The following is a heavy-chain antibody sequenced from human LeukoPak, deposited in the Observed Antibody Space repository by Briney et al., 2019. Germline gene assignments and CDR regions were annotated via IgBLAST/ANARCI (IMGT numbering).Heavy chain of an antibody. Sequence: GGSLRLSCEASGFTFSRYGLSWVRQAPGKGLEWVSIIVGSGVTTYYAGSVKGRFTVSRDDSRSTMYLQMNSLTADDTAVYYCARDVEGTGWPYYGLDVWGQGTTVTVSS. CDR2: IVGSGVTT. J-gene: IGHJ6*02. CDR3: ARDVEGTGWPYYGLDV. D-gene: IGHD6-19*01. CDR1: GFTFSRYG. V-gene: IGHV3-23*01.